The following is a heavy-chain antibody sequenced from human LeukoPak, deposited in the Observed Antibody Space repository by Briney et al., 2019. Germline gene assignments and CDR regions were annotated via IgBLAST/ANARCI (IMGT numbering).Heavy chain of an antibody. CDR3: ASPARGVSYGMDV. CDR2: IIPILGTA. D-gene: IGHD3-10*01. J-gene: IGHJ6*02. Sequence: SVKVSCKASGGTFSSYAISWVRQAPGQGLEWMGGIIPILGTANYAQKFQGRVTITADESTSTAYMELSSLRSEDTAVYYCASPARGVSYGMDVWGQGTTVTVSS. V-gene: IGHV1-69*01. CDR1: GGTFSSYA.